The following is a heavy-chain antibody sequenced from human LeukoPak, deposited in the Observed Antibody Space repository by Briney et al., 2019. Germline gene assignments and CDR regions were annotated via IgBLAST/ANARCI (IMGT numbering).Heavy chain of an antibody. V-gene: IGHV1-2*02. CDR3: ARAHWGGGSYYYYMDV. CDR2: MNPNSGGA. Sequence: GASVKVSCKASGYTFTGYYMHWVRQAPGQGLEWMGWMNPNSGGANYAQNFQGRVTMTRDTSINTAYMELRSLRAEDTAVYYCARAHWGGGSYYYYMDVWGKGTTVTVSS. J-gene: IGHJ6*03. CDR1: GYTFTGYY. D-gene: IGHD2-15*01.